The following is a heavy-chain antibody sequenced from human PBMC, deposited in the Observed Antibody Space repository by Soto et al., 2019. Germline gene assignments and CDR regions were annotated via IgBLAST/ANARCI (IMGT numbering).Heavy chain of an antibody. CDR1: GYSFSNNW. D-gene: IGHD5-12*01. J-gene: IGHJ6*02. V-gene: IGHV5-51*01. CDR3: ARLRGYASDYYYGIDV. Sequence: GESLKISCKGSGYSFSNNWIGWVRQMPGKGLEWMGIIYPGDSDTRYTPSFQGQVTISADRSISTAYLQWTRLKASDTAIYYCARLRGYASDYYYGIDVWGQGTKVTVYS. CDR2: IYPGDSDT.